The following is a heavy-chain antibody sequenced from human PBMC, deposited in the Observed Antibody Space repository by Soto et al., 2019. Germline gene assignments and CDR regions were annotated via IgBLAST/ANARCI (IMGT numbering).Heavy chain of an antibody. CDR3: ARVEDGYNPYYFDY. J-gene: IGHJ4*02. V-gene: IGHV3-30-3*01. Sequence: QVQLVEPGGGVVQPGRSLRLSCAASGFTFSSYAMHWVRQAPGKGLEWVAVISYDGSNKYYADSVKGRFTISRDNSKNTLYLQMNSLRAEDTAVYYCARVEDGYNPYYFDYWGQGTLVTVSS. D-gene: IGHD5-12*01. CDR1: GFTFSSYA. CDR2: ISYDGSNK.